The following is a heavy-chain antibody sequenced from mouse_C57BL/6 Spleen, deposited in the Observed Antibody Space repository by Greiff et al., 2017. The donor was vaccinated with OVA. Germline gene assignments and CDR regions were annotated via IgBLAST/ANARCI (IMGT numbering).Heavy chain of an antibody. V-gene: IGHV1-19*01. J-gene: IGHJ3*01. Sequence: VQLQQSGPVLVKPGASVKMSCKASGYTFTDYYMNWVKQSHGKSLEWIGVINPYNGGTSYNQKFKGKATLTVDKSSSTAYMERNSLTSEDSAVYYCAREERDYYGSPFAYWGQGTLVTVSA. CDR2: INPYNGGT. D-gene: IGHD1-1*01. CDR1: GYTFTDYY. CDR3: AREERDYYGSPFAY.